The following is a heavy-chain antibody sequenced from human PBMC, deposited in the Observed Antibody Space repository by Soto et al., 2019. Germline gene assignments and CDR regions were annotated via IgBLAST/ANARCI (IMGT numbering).Heavy chain of an antibody. CDR2: LIGGHYGT. J-gene: IGHJ5*02. V-gene: IGHV3-23*01. D-gene: IGHD3-10*01. Sequence: GGSLRLSCTASGFTLQNYAMAWVRQAPGKGLEWVSTLIGGHYGTAYSYSVKGRFTVSRDNSKNCLCLQMNSLGVEDTAMYFCAKGKSTGDIDWFDPWGQGSLVTVSS. CDR1: GFTLQNYA. CDR3: AKGKSTGDIDWFDP.